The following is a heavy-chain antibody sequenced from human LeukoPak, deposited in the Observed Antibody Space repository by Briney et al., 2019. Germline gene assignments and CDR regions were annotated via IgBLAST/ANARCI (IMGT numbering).Heavy chain of an antibody. CDR1: GGSVGNYY. CDR3: ARVARCTSCFDVDY. Sequence: PSETLSLTCTVSGGSVGNYYWNWIRQPPEKGLEWIGYIYYSGSTNYNPSLKSRVTVSVDTSKNQVSLTLSSVTAADTAVYYCARVARCTSCFDVDYWGQGTLVTVSS. J-gene: IGHJ4*02. D-gene: IGHD2-2*01. V-gene: IGHV4-59*08. CDR2: IYYSGST.